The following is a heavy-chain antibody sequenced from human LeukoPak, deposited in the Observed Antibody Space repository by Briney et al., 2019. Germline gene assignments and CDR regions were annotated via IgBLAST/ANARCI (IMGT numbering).Heavy chain of an antibody. Sequence: PSETLSLTCTVSGGSINTYYWSWIRQPPGKGLEWIGYIYDSGSTNYNPSLKSRVTISVDTSKNQFSLKLSSVTAADTAVYYCELLWFGELSYWGQGTLVTVSS. CDR3: ELLWFGELSY. D-gene: IGHD3-10*01. CDR1: GGSINTYY. J-gene: IGHJ4*02. CDR2: IYDSGST. V-gene: IGHV4-59*08.